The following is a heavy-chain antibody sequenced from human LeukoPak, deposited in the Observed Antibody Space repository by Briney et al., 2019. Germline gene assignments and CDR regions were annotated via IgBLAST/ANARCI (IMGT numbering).Heavy chain of an antibody. V-gene: IGHV3-23*01. J-gene: IGHJ6*02. CDR2: ISDTGGGT. CDR3: AKEMLRGYYYYGMDV. Sequence: PGGSLRLSCAASGFTFSSYAMSWVRQAPGKGLEWVSTISDTGGGTFYADSVKGRFTISRDNSQNTLFLQMNRLRADDTAIYYCAKEMLRGYYYYGMDVWGQGTTVTVSS. D-gene: IGHD3-10*01. CDR1: GFTFSSYA.